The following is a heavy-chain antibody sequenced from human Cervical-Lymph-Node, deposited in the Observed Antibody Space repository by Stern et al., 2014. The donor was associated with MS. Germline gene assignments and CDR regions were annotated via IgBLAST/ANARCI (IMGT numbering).Heavy chain of an antibody. Sequence: VQLVESGGGLVQPGGSLRLSCAASGFLFSDHYIDWARQAPGMGLEWVGRSKHRTQSYTTEYAASVKGRFTISRDHSKKSLNLQMDSMKIEDTAMYYCCVWMSGRPAWGQGTLVTVSS. D-gene: IGHD5/OR15-5a*01. V-gene: IGHV3-72*01. CDR2: SKHRTQSYTT. CDR1: GFLFSDHY. J-gene: IGHJ4*02. CDR3: CVWMSGRPA.